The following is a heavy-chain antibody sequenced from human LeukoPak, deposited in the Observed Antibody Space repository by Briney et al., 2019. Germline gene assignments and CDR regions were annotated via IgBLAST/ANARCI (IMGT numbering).Heavy chain of an antibody. D-gene: IGHD2-2*01. V-gene: IGHV4-39*01. CDR2: IYYSGST. CDR3: ARLGGQLRTRWFDP. Sequence: SETLSLTCTVSGGSISSSSYYWGWIRQPPEEGLEWIGSIYYSGSTYYNPSLKSRVTISVDTSKNQFSLKLSSVTAADTAVYYCARLGGQLRTRWFDPWGQGTLVTVSS. J-gene: IGHJ5*02. CDR1: GGSISSSSYY.